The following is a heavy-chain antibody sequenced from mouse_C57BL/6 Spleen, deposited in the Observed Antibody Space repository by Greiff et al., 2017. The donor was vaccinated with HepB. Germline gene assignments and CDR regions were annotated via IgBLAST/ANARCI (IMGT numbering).Heavy chain of an antibody. Sequence: EVQRVESGGDLVKPGGSLKLSCAASGFTFSSYGMSWVRQTPDKRLEWVATISSGGSYTYYPDSVKGRFTISRDNAKNTLYLQMSSLKSEDTAMYYCARLIYDGYYFDYWGQGTTLTVSS. CDR3: ARLIYDGYYFDY. D-gene: IGHD2-3*01. CDR1: GFTFSSYG. CDR2: ISSGGSYT. V-gene: IGHV5-6*01. J-gene: IGHJ2*01.